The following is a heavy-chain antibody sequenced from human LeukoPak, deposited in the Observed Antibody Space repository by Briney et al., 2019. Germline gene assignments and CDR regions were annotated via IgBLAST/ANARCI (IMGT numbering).Heavy chain of an antibody. Sequence: SETLSLTCTVSGGSISSGGYYWSWIRQPPGKGLEWIGYIYHSGSTYYNPSLKSRVTISVDRSKNQFSLKLSSVTAADTAVYYCARSGYSNFDYWGQGTLVTVSS. CDR1: GGSISSGGYY. V-gene: IGHV4-30-2*01. CDR3: ARSGYSNFDY. D-gene: IGHD3-3*01. J-gene: IGHJ4*02. CDR2: IYHSGST.